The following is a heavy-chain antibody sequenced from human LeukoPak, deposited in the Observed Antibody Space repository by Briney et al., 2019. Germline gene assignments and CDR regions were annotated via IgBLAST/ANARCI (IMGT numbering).Heavy chain of an antibody. D-gene: IGHD2-2*02. J-gene: IGHJ4*02. CDR1: GFTFSDYY. CDR3: ARVSCSSTSCYTIDY. V-gene: IGHV3-11*04. CDR2: ISGSGTTI. Sequence: GGSLRLSCAASGFTFSDYYMSWIRQAPGKGLVWVSYISGSGTTIYYTDSVKGRFTTSKDNATNLLYLQMNSLRAEDTAVYYYARVSCSSTSCYTIDYWGQGTLVTVSS.